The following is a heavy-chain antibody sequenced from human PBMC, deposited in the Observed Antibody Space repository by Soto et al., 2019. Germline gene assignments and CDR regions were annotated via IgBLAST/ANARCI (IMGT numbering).Heavy chain of an antibody. CDR3: ARLWSSNEGSS. J-gene: IGHJ4*02. CDR2: INHSGGT. CDR1: GGSFRGYY. D-gene: IGHD3-10*01. Sequence: QVRLQQWGAGLWKPSETLALTCAVHGGSFRGYYWSWIRQPPGKGLEWIGEINHSGGTNYNPSLKSRVSISVDASKNQFSLPLTSVTAADTAVYYCARLWSSNEGSSWGQGTLVAVSS. V-gene: IGHV4-34*01.